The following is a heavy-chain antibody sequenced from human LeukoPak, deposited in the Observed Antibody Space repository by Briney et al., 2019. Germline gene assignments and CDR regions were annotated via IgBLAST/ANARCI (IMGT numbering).Heavy chain of an antibody. V-gene: IGHV4-39*07. CDR2: IYYTGST. J-gene: IGHJ4*02. Sequence: SETLSLTCTISGGSISINTHYWGWLRQPPGKGLEWIGSIYYTGSTYYNPSLKSRVTISVDTSKNQFSLKLSSVTAADTAVYYCARDESGYSYGYSAYWGQGTLVTVSS. CDR1: GGSISINTHY. D-gene: IGHD5-18*01. CDR3: ARDESGYSYGYSAY.